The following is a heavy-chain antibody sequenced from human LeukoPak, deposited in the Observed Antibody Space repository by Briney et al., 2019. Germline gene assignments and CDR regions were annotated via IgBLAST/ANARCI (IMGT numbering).Heavy chain of an antibody. CDR3: ARDPMVRGGIDY. J-gene: IGHJ4*02. V-gene: IGHV3-23*01. CDR2: ISGSGGST. D-gene: IGHD3-10*01. Sequence: GGSLRLSCAASGFTFSSYGMSWVRQAPGKGLEWVSAISGSGGSTYYADSVKGRFTISRDNSKNTLYLQMNSLRAEDTALYYCARDPMVRGGIDYWGQGTLVTVSS. CDR1: GFTFSSYG.